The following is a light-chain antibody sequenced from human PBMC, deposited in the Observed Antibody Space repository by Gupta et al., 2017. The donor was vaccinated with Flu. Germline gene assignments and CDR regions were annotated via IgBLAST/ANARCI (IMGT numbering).Light chain of an antibody. V-gene: IGKV3-15*01. Sequence: MTQSPSTLSVSQGERATLSCRASQSVSSNLVWYQQKPGQAPRLLIYGASTRAAGIPARFSGSGSGTAFTLTISGLQSEDFAAYCCLHSIHPPLTFGHGTKVDFK. J-gene: IGKJ3*01. CDR3: LHSIHPPLT. CDR1: QSVSSN. CDR2: GAS.